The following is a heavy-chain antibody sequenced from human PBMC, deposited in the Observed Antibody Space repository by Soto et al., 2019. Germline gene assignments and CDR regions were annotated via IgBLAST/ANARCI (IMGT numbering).Heavy chain of an antibody. V-gene: IGHV1-8*02. CDR2: MNPNSGNT. D-gene: IGHD6-13*01. CDR1: GYTFTSYG. Sequence: GASVKVSCKASGYTFTSYGISWVRQAPGQGLEWMGWMNPNSGNTGYAQKFQGRVTMTRNTSISTAYMELSSLRSEDTAVYYCARRGYSSSWYYYYYYGMDVWGQGTTVTVSS. J-gene: IGHJ6*02. CDR3: ARRGYSSSWYYYYYYGMDV.